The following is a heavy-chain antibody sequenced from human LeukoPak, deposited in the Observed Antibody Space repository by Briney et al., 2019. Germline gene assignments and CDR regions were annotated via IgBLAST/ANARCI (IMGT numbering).Heavy chain of an antibody. CDR3: ASDSIDVVVVADTKWVNWFDP. V-gene: IGHV3-64*01. CDR1: GFTFNSYA. D-gene: IGHD2-15*01. CDR2: IIISGGST. J-gene: IGHJ5*02. Sequence: PGGYLRRYGAASGFTFNSYAMHWVRHAPGKGLEYVSAIIISGGSTYYAISVKGRFTISRDNSKNSLYLQMGSLRAEDMAVYYCASDSIDVVVVADTKWVNWFDPWGQGTLVTVSS.